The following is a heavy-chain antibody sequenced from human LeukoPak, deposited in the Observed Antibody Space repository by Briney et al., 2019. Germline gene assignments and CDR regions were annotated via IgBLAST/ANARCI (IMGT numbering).Heavy chain of an antibody. V-gene: IGHV3-30*18. Sequence: GGSLRLSCAASGFTFNTYGMHWVRQAPGKGLEWVAVISYDGSNKCYADSVKGRFTISRDNSKNTLYLQMNSLRAEDTAVYYCAKDSGSYYFDYWGQGTLVTVSS. J-gene: IGHJ4*02. CDR2: ISYDGSNK. D-gene: IGHD1-26*01. CDR3: AKDSGSYYFDY. CDR1: GFTFNTYG.